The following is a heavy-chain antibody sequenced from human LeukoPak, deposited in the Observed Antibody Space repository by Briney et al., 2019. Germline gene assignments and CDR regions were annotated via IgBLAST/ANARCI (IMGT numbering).Heavy chain of an antibody. CDR1: GYTFTGYY. J-gene: IGHJ3*02. CDR2: INPNSGGT. D-gene: IGHD6-19*01. CDR3: ARVGIAVAGTGHDAFDI. V-gene: IGHV1-2*06. Sequence: ASVKVSCKASGYTFTGYYMHWVRQAPGQGLEWMGRINPNSGGTNYVQKFQGRVTMTRDTSISTAYMELSRLRSDDTAVYYCARVGIAVAGTGHDAFDIWGQGTMVTVSS.